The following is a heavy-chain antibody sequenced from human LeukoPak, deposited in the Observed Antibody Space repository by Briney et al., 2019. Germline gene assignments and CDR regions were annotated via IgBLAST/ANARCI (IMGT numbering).Heavy chain of an antibody. CDR1: GFTFRSYG. Sequence: GGSLRLSCAASGFTFRSYGMHWVRQAPRKGLVWVSRISSDGTSTTYADSVKGRFTISRDNAKNTLYLQLDSLRAEDTAIYYCASPGWSDALDMWGQGTRVTVSS. CDR2: ISSDGTST. V-gene: IGHV3-74*01. CDR3: ASPGWSDALDM. D-gene: IGHD2-15*01. J-gene: IGHJ3*02.